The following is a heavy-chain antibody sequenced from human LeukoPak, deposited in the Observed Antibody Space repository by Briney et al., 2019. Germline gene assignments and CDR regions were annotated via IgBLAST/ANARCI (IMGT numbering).Heavy chain of an antibody. CDR1: GFTFSSYW. V-gene: IGHV3-74*01. J-gene: IGHJ4*02. Sequence: GGSLRLSCAASGFTFSSYWMHWVRQAPGKGLVWVSRINSDGSSTSYADSVKGRFTISRDNAKNTLYLQMNSLRAEDTAVYYCARKRGSSWAFDYWGQETLVTVSS. D-gene: IGHD6-13*01. CDR3: ARKRGSSWAFDY. CDR2: INSDGSST.